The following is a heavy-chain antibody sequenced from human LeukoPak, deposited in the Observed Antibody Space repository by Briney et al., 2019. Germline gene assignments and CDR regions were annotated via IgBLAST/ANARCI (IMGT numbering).Heavy chain of an antibody. CDR1: GFTFDDYA. J-gene: IGHJ3*02. CDR3: AKDRGIAAAGRNDAFDI. V-gene: IGHV3-9*01. CDR2: ISWNSGSI. D-gene: IGHD6-13*01. Sequence: GGSLRLSCAASGFTFDDYAMHWVRQAPGKGLEWVSGISWNSGSIGYADSVKGRFTISRDNSKNTLYLQMNSLRAEDTAVYYCAKDRGIAAAGRNDAFDIWGQGTMVTVSS.